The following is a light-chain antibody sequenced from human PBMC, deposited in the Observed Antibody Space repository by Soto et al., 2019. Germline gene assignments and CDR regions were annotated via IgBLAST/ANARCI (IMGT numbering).Light chain of an antibody. CDR1: QSISSW. J-gene: IGKJ1*01. CDR3: QQSYSSTRT. Sequence: DIQMTQSPSTLSASVGDRVTITCRASQSISSWLAWYQQKPGKAPKLXIYDASSLESGVPSRFSGSGSGTEFSLSISSLQPEDFATYYCQQSYSSTRTFGQGTKVDIK. V-gene: IGKV1-5*01. CDR2: DAS.